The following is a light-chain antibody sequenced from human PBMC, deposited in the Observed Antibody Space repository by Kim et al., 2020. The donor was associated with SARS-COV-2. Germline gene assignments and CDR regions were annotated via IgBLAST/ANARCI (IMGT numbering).Light chain of an antibody. J-gene: IGKJ3*01. CDR3: LQTYISPLS. CDR2: AAY. CDR1: QNINSH. Sequence: DIHMTQAPSSLSASVGDIVTITCRTSQNINSHLNWYHQKPGRAPKLLIYAAYTLQGRVPCKFSGSGSETDFTLTISSLQPESFATYYCLQTYISPLSFGSW. V-gene: IGKV1-39*01.